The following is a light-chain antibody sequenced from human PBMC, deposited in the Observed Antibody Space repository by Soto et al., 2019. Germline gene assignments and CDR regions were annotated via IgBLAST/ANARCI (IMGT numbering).Light chain of an antibody. CDR1: HNIATY. CDR3: QQCYNSPHT. CDR2: AAS. J-gene: IGKJ4*01. V-gene: IGKV1-39*01. Sequence: DVQLTQSPSSLSASVGDRVTLTCRATHNIATYLNWYQFKPGKAPQVLFYAASTLLSGVPSRFSGSGSGTEFTLTINGLQVEDFGTYFCQQCYNSPHTFGGGTKVEI.